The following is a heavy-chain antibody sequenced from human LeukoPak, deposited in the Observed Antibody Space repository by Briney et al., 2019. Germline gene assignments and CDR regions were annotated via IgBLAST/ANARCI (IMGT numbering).Heavy chain of an antibody. V-gene: IGHV3-30*03. CDR2: ISNDGSNQ. J-gene: IGHJ5*02. Sequence: PGGSLRLSCAASGLTFSNYGMHWVRQAPGKGLEWVAIISNDGSNQYYADSVKGRFTISRDNSKNTLYLQMNSLRAEDTAVYYCARPGYCFGSSCINWFDPWGQGTLVTVSS. D-gene: IGHD2-15*01. CDR1: GLTFSNYG. CDR3: ARPGYCFGSSCINWFDP.